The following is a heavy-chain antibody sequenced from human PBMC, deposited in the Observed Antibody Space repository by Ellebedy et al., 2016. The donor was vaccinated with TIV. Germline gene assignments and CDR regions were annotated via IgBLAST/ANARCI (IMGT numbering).Heavy chain of an antibody. J-gene: IGHJ4*02. Sequence: GESLKISCTASGFTFSNAWMNWVRQAPGKGLEWVGRIKTQTEGGTTDYAAPVSGRFTISSDDFRDTVYLQMNSLKTEDTGVYYCATDWGSGSDPSLDHWGQGTLVTVSS. CDR3: ATDWGSGSDPSLDH. D-gene: IGHD1-26*01. CDR2: IKTQTEGGTT. V-gene: IGHV3-15*01. CDR1: GFTFSNAW.